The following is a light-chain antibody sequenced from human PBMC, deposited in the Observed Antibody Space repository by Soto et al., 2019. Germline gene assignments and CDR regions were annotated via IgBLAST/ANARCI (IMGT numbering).Light chain of an antibody. J-gene: IGKJ1*01. CDR2: GVS. Sequence: IVLTESPDTVFLSPGERATLSCRASQTVTSGYLAPYQQKSGQAPRLLIYGVSTGDTGIPDGFSGSGSGTDFTLTISRLEPEDFGVYFCQVYGSSSKTFGQGTRVEFK. V-gene: IGKV3-20*01. CDR3: QVYGSSSKT. CDR1: QTVTSGY.